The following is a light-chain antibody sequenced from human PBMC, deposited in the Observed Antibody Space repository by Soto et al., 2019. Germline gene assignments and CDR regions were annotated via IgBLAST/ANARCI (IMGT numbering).Light chain of an antibody. CDR1: QSISSW. CDR2: DAS. V-gene: IGKV1-5*01. CDR3: QQDNIYPYT. J-gene: IGKJ2*01. Sequence: DIQMTQSPSTLSASVGDRVTITCRASQSISSWLAWYQQKPGKAPKLMIYDASSLESGVPSRFSGSGSGTEFTLTISSLQPDDFATYYCQQDNIYPYTGGQGTKLEIK.